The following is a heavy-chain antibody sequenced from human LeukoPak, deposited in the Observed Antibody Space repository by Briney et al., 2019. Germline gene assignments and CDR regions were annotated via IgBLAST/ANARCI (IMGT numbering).Heavy chain of an antibody. D-gene: IGHD5-12*01. CDR1: GFTFSSSA. CDR2: ISNNGGYT. Sequence: GGSLRLSCAASGFTFSSSAMSWVRQAPGKGLEWVSAISNNGGYTYYADSVQGRFTISRDNSKSTLCLQMNSLRAEDTAVYYCAKNGAYSGYDYIDYWGQGTLVTVSS. V-gene: IGHV3-23*01. J-gene: IGHJ4*02. CDR3: AKNGAYSGYDYIDY.